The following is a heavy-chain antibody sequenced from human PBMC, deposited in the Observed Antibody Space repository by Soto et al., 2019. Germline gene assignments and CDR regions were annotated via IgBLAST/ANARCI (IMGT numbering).Heavy chain of an antibody. CDR3: TTHRPTLRYFDWLFLIDY. CDR2: IKSKTDGGTT. J-gene: IGHJ4*02. CDR1: ELKFGNAW. Sequence: PGGSHRLSYTAAELKFGNAWVSWVSKKQGKGLEWVGRIKSKTDGGTTDYAAPVKGRFTISRDDSKNTLYLQMNSLKTEDTAVYYCTTHRPTLRYFDWLFLIDYWGQGTLVTVSS. V-gene: IGHV3-15*01. D-gene: IGHD3-9*01.